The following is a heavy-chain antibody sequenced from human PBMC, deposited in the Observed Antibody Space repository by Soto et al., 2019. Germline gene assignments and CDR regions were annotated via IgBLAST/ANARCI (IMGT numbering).Heavy chain of an antibody. J-gene: IGHJ6*02. V-gene: IGHV4-59*12. CDR1: GGSITNYY. Sequence: QVQLQESGPGLVKPSETLSLMCTVSGGSITNYYWSWIRQSPAKGLEWIGYVSDSGSTKYNPSLKSRVTISVVTSKNQFSLKLTSLTAADTAVYYCARERVGHSAMDVWGQGTTVTVSS. CDR2: VSDSGST. D-gene: IGHD1-26*01. CDR3: ARERVGHSAMDV.